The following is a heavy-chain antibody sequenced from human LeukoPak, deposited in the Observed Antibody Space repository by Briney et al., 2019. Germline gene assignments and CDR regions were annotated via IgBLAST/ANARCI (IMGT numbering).Heavy chain of an antibody. J-gene: IGHJ3*02. V-gene: IGHV3-48*03. CDR2: INSRGRTI. Sequence: QSGGSLRLSCAASGFTFSRYEMNWVRQAPGKGLEWVSYINSRGRTICYADSVKGRFTISRDNAKNSLYLQMNSLRAEDTAVYYCVRDFYDTVYGAFDIWGQGTMVTVSS. CDR3: VRDFYDTVYGAFDI. D-gene: IGHD5/OR15-5a*01. CDR1: GFTFSRYE.